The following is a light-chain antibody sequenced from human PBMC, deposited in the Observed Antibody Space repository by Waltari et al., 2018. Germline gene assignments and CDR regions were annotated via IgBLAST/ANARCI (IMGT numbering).Light chain of an antibody. V-gene: IGLV2-23*01. CDR1: SSDIGRYEL. CDR3: CSYAGNYIWV. J-gene: IGLJ3*02. CDR2: AAN. Sequence: QSALTQPAAVSGSPGQSVTISCTGASSDIGRYELVSWFRQHPGNAPTLVISAANKRPSGVSDRFSGSKSGDTASLTISGLHFEDEADYYCCSYAGNYIWVFGGGTRLTVL.